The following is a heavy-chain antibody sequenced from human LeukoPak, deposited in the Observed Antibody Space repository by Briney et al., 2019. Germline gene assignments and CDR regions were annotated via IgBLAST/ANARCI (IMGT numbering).Heavy chain of an antibody. J-gene: IGHJ4*02. CDR1: GYTFTNYG. CDR2: INPNSGGT. V-gene: IGHV1-2*02. CDR3: ARGSAELLVDY. Sequence: ASVKVSCKASGYTFTNYGISWVRQAPGQGLEWMGWINPNSGGTNCAQKFQGRVTMTRDTSISTAYMELSRLRSDDTAVYYCARGSAELLVDYWGQGTLVTVSS. D-gene: IGHD1-26*01.